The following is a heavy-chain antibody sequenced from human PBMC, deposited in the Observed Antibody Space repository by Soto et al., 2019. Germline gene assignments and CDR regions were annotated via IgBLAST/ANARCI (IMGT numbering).Heavy chain of an antibody. CDR1: GYTFTNYN. J-gene: IGHJ6*03. Sequence: QEQLVQSGAEVKKPGAPVKVSCKASGYTFTNYNINWVRQATGQGLEWMGWMNPKTGNTGYAEKFQGIVTMNRNSSINTAFMELSGLRSEDTAVYYCAREAASDPSFYYHYMDVWGKGTTVTVSS. D-gene: IGHD6-25*01. CDR2: MNPKTGNT. CDR3: AREAASDPSFYYHYMDV. V-gene: IGHV1-8*01.